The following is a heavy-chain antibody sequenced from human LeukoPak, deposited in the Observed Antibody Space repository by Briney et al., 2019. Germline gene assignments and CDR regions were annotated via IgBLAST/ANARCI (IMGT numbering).Heavy chain of an antibody. CDR2: INPNSGGT. CDR1: GYTFTSYD. Sequence: ASVKVSCKASGYTFTSYDINWVRQAPGQGLEWMGWINPNSGGTNYAQKFQGRVTMTRDTSISTAYMELSRLRSDDTAVYYCAREVTELLGAWGQGTLVTVSS. J-gene: IGHJ5*02. CDR3: AREVTELLGA. V-gene: IGHV1-2*02. D-gene: IGHD1-26*01.